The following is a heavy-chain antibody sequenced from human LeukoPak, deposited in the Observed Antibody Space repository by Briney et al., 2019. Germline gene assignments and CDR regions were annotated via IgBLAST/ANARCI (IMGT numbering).Heavy chain of an antibody. Sequence: PSQTLSLTCTVSGGSISSGDYYWSWIRQPPGKGLEWIGYIYYSRSTYYNPSLKSRVTISVDTSKNQFSLKLSSVTASDTAVYYCARTRGDEAFDIWGQGTMVTVSS. CDR1: GGSISSGDYY. CDR2: IYYSRST. V-gene: IGHV4-30-4*01. J-gene: IGHJ3*02. CDR3: ARTRGDEAFDI.